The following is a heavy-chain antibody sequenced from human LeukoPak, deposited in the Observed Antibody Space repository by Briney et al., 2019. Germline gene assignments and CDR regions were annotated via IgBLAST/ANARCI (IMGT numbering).Heavy chain of an antibody. Sequence: ASVKVSCKASGYTFTSYYMHWVRQAPGRGLEWMGIINPSGGSTSYAQKFQGRVTMTRDTSTSTVYMELSSLRSEDTAVYYCARTAGTWDFDYWGQGTLVTVSS. J-gene: IGHJ4*02. CDR3: ARTAGTWDFDY. CDR2: INPSGGST. CDR1: GYTFTSYY. V-gene: IGHV1-46*01. D-gene: IGHD6-19*01.